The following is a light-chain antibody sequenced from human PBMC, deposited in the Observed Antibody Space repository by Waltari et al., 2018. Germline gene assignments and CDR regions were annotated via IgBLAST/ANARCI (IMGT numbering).Light chain of an antibody. CDR3: QHDYGTPFT. J-gene: IGKJ3*01. CDR2: KAS. Sequence: DIQMTKSPSSLSASVGDRVTITCRASENVNNYLNWYQQKPGKAPKLLIYKASTLQSGVPSRFSGSGSGTDYTFTISSLQSEDFATYYCQHDYGTPFTFGPGTKLDIK. CDR1: ENVNNY. V-gene: IGKV1-39*01.